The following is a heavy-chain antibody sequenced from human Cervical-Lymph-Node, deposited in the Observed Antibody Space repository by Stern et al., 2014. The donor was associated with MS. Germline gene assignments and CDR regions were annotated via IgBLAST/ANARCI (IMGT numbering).Heavy chain of an antibody. CDR1: GYTLTNYP. CDR2: INTNTGNS. D-gene: IGHD5-18*01. J-gene: IGHJ4*02. V-gene: IGHV7-4-1*02. CDR3: ARDFVDTAMITRSDYLDC. Sequence: VQLVQSGSELKKPGASVKVSCKAFGYTLTNYPMNWVRQAPGQGLEWMGWINTNTGNSTYAQGFTGRFVFSLDTSVSTAYLQISSPKAEDTAVYYCARDFVDTAMITRSDYLDCWGQGTLVTVSS.